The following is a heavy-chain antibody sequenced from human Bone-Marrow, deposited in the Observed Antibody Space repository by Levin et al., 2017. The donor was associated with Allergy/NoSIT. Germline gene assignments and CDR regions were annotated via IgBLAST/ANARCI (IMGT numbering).Heavy chain of an antibody. CDR3: AREGRWGEHFDL. D-gene: IGHD3-16*01. CDR1: DFTFSSFW. Sequence: GGSLRLSCAASDFTFSSFWMHWVRQAPGKGLVWVSRINSDGSSTIYADSVKGRFTISRDNAKNTLYLQTNSLRAEDTAVYYCAREGRWGEHFDLWGRGTRVTVSS. V-gene: IGHV3-74*01. J-gene: IGHJ2*01. CDR2: INSDGSST.